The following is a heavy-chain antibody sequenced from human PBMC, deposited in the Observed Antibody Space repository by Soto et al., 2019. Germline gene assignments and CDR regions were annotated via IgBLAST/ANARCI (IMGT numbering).Heavy chain of an antibody. J-gene: IGHJ4*02. CDR2: INNSGNT. Sequence: SETLSPTFAVYGGSFSCHYWTWIRQPPGKVLELVGEINNSGNTNYNPSLKSRVTISVHTSKKKFSLKLNAVTAADTAVYYCAIGSAMIVVVEWGAPGDEYIYSWGQGTLVTVS. D-gene: IGHD3-22*01. V-gene: IGHV4-34*01. CDR3: AIGSAMIVVVEWGAPGDEYIYS. CDR1: GGSFSCHY.